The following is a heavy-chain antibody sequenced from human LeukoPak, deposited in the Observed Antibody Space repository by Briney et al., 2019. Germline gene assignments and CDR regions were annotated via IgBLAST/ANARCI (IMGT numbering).Heavy chain of an antibody. CDR2: IYYSGST. Sequence: SETLSLTCTVSGGSISSYYWSWIRQPPGKGLEWIGYIYYSGSTNYNPSLKSRVTISVDTSKNQFSLKLSSVTAADTAVYYCASSYYDSSGYFLMDDYWGQGTLVTVST. V-gene: IGHV4-59*01. D-gene: IGHD3-22*01. CDR3: ASSYYDSSGYFLMDDY. CDR1: GGSISSYY. J-gene: IGHJ4*02.